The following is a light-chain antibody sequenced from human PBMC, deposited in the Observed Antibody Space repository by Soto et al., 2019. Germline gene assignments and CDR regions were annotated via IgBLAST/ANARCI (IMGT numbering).Light chain of an antibody. J-gene: IGKJ2*02. CDR2: DAS. Sequence: DIQMTQSPSTLSASVGDRVTITCRASQSISSWLAWYQQKPGKAPKLLIYDASSLESGVPSRFSGSGSGTEFPPTISSLQTDDFATHYCQQYNSYSRTFGQQTKLQIK. V-gene: IGKV1-5*01. CDR3: QQYNSYSRT. CDR1: QSISSW.